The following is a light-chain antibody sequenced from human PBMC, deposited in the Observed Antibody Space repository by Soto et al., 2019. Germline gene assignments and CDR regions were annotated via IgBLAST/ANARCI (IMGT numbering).Light chain of an antibody. CDR1: NIGSKS. CDR3: RVWDSSSDL. Sequence: SYELTQPPSVSVAPGKTARITCGGNNIGSKSVHWYQQKPGQAPVLVIYYDSDRPSGIPERFSGSNSGNTATLTISRVEAGDEADYYCRVWDSSSDLFGGGTKLTVL. CDR2: YDS. V-gene: IGLV3-21*04. J-gene: IGLJ2*01.